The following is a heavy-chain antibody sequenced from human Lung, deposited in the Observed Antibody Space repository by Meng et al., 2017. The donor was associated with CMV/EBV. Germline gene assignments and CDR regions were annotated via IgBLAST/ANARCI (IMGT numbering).Heavy chain of an antibody. D-gene: IGHD2/OR15-2a*01. V-gene: IGHV7-4-1*02. CDR2: ISTNTGTP. J-gene: IGHJ5*02. Sequence: HVQLVQAGSELKRPGASVKVSCKASGYTFSTYTINWVRQAHGRGLEWMGWISTNTGTPTYTQGFTGRFVFSLDTSVSTAYLQISSLKAEDTAVYYCARGGNFDPWGQGTLVTVSS. CDR3: ARGGNFDP. CDR1: GYTFSTYT.